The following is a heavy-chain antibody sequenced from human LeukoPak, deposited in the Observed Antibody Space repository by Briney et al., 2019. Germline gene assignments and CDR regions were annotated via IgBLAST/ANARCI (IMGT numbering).Heavy chain of an antibody. Sequence: SVKVSCKASGGTFSSYAISWVRQAPGQGLEWMGGIIPIFGTANYAQKFQGRVTITTDESTSTAYMELSSLRSEDTAVYYCAMVIPNWFGPWGQGTLVTVSS. CDR2: IIPIFGTA. D-gene: IGHD3-22*01. J-gene: IGHJ5*02. CDR3: AMVIPNWFGP. CDR1: GGTFSSYA. V-gene: IGHV1-69*05.